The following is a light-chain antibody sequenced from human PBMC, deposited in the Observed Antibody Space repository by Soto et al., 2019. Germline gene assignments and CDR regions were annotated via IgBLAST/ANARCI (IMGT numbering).Light chain of an antibody. CDR1: SSDVGGYNY. J-gene: IGLJ1*01. Sequence: QSALTQPPSASGPPGQSVTISCTGTSSDVGGYNYVSWYQQHPGKAPKLMIYEVSKRPSGVPDRFSGSKSGNTASLTVSVPQAEDEADYYCTSYAGSNNFFYVFGTGTKVTVL. CDR3: TSYAGSNNFFYV. CDR2: EVS. V-gene: IGLV2-8*01.